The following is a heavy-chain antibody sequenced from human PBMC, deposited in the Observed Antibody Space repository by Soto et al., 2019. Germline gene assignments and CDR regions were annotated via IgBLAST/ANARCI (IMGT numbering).Heavy chain of an antibody. CDR1: GGSISSYY. CDR3: AREAYYYDSSGPTGFDP. CDR2: IYTSGST. J-gene: IGHJ5*02. Sequence: QVQLQESGPGLVKPSETLSLTCTVSGGSISSYYRSWIRQPAGKGLEWIGRIYTSGSTNYNPSLKSRVTMSVDTSKNQFSLKLSSVTAADTAVYYCAREAYYYDSSGPTGFDPWGQGTLVTVSS. D-gene: IGHD3-22*01. V-gene: IGHV4-4*07.